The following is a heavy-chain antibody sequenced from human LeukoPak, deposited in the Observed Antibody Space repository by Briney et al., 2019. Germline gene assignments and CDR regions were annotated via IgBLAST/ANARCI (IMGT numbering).Heavy chain of an antibody. Sequence: SQTLLLTCAISGDSVSSNNVAWNWIRQSPSRGLEWLGRTYYRSNWFNDYTVSVKGRVTINPDTSKNQFSLQLNSVTPEDTAVYYCAREDRLGHFDYWGQGTLVTVSS. CDR2: TYYRSNWFN. CDR1: GDSVSSNNVA. V-gene: IGHV6-1*01. CDR3: AREDRLGHFDY. J-gene: IGHJ4*02.